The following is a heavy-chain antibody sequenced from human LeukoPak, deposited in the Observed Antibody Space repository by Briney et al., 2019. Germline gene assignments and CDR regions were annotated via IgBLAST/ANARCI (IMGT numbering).Heavy chain of an antibody. V-gene: IGHV3-7*03. D-gene: IGHD3-10*02. CDR3: ARVFGELPYYYHGMDV. Sequence: GGSLRLSCAASGFTFSSYWMSWVRQAPGKGLEWVANIKQDGSEKYYVDSVKGRFTISRDNAKNSLYLQMNSLRAEDTAVYYCARVFGELPYYYHGMDVWGKGTTVTVSS. CDR1: GFTFSSYW. J-gene: IGHJ6*04. CDR2: IKQDGSEK.